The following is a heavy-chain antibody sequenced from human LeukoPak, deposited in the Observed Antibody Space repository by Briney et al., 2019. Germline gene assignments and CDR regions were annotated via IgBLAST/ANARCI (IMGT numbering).Heavy chain of an antibody. Sequence: LETLSLTCAVYGGSFSGYYWSWIRQPPGKGLEWIGEINHSGSTNYNPSLKSRVTISVDTSKNQFSLKLSSVTAADTAVYYCARASGYYPYHFDFWGQGTLVTVSS. D-gene: IGHD3-22*01. J-gene: IGHJ4*02. CDR2: INHSGST. V-gene: IGHV4-34*01. CDR1: GGSFSGYY. CDR3: ARASGYYPYHFDF.